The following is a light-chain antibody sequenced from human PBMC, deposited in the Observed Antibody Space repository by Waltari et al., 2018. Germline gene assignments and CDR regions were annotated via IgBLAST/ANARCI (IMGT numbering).Light chain of an antibody. V-gene: IGLV2-23*01. CDR3: CSYAGTWL. J-gene: IGLJ2*01. CDR2: QGT. Sequence: QSALTQPASMSASPGQSITISCTATNHDVPPYDLVSWYQQHPGNAPKLLIFQGTKRPSEVSSRFSGSKSADTASLTISGLQPEDEAYYYCCSYAGTWLFGGGTKLTVL. CDR1: NHDVPPYDL.